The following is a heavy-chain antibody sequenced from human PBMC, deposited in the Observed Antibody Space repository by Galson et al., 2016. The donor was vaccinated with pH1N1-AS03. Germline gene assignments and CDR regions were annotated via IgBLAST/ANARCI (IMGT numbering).Heavy chain of an antibody. CDR3: AGAPISPTGYIYYFDF. V-gene: IGHV1-8*01. Sequence: SVKVSCKASGYTFINYDINWVRQAPGQGLEWMGWVNPKSANRGYAQQFQGRVTMTWDTSITTAYMELSSLSSEDTAVYYCAGAPISPTGYIYYFDFWGQGTLVTVS. J-gene: IGHJ4*02. CDR2: VNPKSANR. D-gene: IGHD3-9*01. CDR1: GYTFINYD.